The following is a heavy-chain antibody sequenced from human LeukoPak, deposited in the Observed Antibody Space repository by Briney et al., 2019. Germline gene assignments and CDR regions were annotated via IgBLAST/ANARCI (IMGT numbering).Heavy chain of an antibody. V-gene: IGHV1-8*02. CDR2: MNPNSGNT. CDR1: GYTFTGYY. Sequence: GASVNVSCKASGYTFTGYYIHWVRQATGQGLEWMGWMNPNSGNTGYAQKFQGRVTMTRNTSISTAYMELSSLRSEDTAVYYCARAPDLLYGDYWGQGTLVTVSS. D-gene: IGHD2/OR15-2a*01. J-gene: IGHJ4*02. CDR3: ARAPDLLYGDY.